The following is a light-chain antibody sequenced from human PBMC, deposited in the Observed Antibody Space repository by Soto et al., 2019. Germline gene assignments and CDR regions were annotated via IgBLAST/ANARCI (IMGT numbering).Light chain of an antibody. J-gene: IGKJ3*01. CDR3: QQTYNMPFT. CDR1: QSISRY. CDR2: AAS. Sequence: DIQMTQSPSSLSASVGDRVTITCRASQSISRYLNWYQQKPGKAPKLLIYAASSLQGGVSSRFSGNESGTDFTLTISSLQPEDSATYYCQQTYNMPFTFGPGTKGIS. V-gene: IGKV1-39*01.